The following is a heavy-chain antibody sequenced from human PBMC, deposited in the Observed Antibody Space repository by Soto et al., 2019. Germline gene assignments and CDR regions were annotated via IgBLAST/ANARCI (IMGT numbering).Heavy chain of an antibody. V-gene: IGHV4-61*01. CDR2: IYYDGST. D-gene: IGHD6-6*01. CDR1: GGSVSSGNYY. Sequence: SETLSLTCTVSGGSVSSGNYYWSWIRQPPGKGLEWIGNIYYDGSTYYSPSLKSRVTMSADTSKNQFSLKLNSVTAADTAVFYCARAHGVTYSSSSFRYFDYWGQGTLVTVSS. J-gene: IGHJ4*02. CDR3: ARAHGVTYSSSSFRYFDY.